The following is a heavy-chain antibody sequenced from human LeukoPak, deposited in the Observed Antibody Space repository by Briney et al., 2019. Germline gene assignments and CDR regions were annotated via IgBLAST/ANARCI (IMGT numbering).Heavy chain of an antibody. CDR1: GFTFSSYS. V-gene: IGHV3-48*01. J-gene: IGHJ4*02. CDR2: ISSSSSTI. D-gene: IGHD6-19*01. Sequence: GGSLRLSCAASGFTFSSYSMNWVRQAPGKGLEWVSYISSSSSTIYYAESVKGRFTIFRDNAKNSLYLQMNSLRAEDTAVYYCARDESKGAVAVFDYWGQGTLVTVSS. CDR3: ARDESKGAVAVFDY.